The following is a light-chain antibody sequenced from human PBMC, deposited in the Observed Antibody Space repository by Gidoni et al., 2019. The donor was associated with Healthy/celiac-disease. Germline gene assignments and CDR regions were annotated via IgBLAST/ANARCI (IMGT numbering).Light chain of an antibody. CDR2: GAS. CDR1: QSVSSSY. Sequence: DIVLTHSPGTLSLYPGERATLSCGASQSVSSSYLAWYQQKPGQAPRLLINGASSRATGIPDRFSGSESGTDFTFTIAGLGPKNFPVNYGQRYGSTPLLTFXPXTKVEIK. J-gene: IGKJ1*01. CDR3: QRYGSTPLLT. V-gene: IGKV3-20*01.